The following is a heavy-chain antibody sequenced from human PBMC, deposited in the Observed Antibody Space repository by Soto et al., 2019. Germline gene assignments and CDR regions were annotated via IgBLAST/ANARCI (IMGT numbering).Heavy chain of an antibody. CDR3: ARPRGYGVFDAVDI. J-gene: IGHJ3*02. D-gene: IGHD4-17*01. CDR1: GFTFSTYA. V-gene: IGHV3-23*01. Sequence: GGSLRLSCAASGFTFSTYAMNWVRQAPGKGLECVSAISNTGGSTFYAESVRGRFTISRDNSINTLYLQMTSLRTEDTAVYYCARPRGYGVFDAVDIWGQGTMVTVSS. CDR2: ISNTGGST.